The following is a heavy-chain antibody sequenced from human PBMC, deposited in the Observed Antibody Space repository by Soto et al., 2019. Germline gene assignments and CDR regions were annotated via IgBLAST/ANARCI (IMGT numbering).Heavy chain of an antibody. CDR1: GFTFSSYS. Sequence: PGGSLRLSCAASGFTFSSYSMNWVRQAPGKGLEWVSSISSSSSYIYYADSVKGRFTISRDNAKNSLYLQMNSLRAEDTAVYYCARECGSGGSCYGDPGDAFDIWGQGTMVTVSS. V-gene: IGHV3-21*01. CDR2: ISSSSSYI. CDR3: ARECGSGGSCYGDPGDAFDI. J-gene: IGHJ3*02. D-gene: IGHD2-15*01.